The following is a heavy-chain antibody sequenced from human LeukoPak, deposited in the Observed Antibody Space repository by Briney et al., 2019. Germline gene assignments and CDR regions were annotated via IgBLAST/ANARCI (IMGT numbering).Heavy chain of an antibody. CDR2: IYSGGST. CDR1: GFTVSSNY. D-gene: IGHD6-6*01. V-gene: IGHV3-66*02. J-gene: IGHJ4*02. Sequence: AGGSLRLSCAASGFTVSSNYMSWVRQAPGKGPEWVSVIYSGGSTYYADSVKGRFTISRDNSKNTLYLQMNSLRAEDTAVYYCARDVGGSSSRFGDYWGQGTLVTVSS. CDR3: ARDVGGSSSRFGDY.